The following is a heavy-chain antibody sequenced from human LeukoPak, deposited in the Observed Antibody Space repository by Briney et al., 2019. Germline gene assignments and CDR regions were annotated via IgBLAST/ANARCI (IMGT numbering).Heavy chain of an antibody. CDR3: ARRVDYYGSGSQNWFDP. CDR2: IYYSGST. D-gene: IGHD3-10*01. V-gene: IGHV4-39*01. Sequence: PSETLSLTCTVSGGSISSSSYYWGWIRQPPGKGLEWIGSIYYSGSTYYNPSLKSRVTISVDTSKNQFSLRLSSVTAADTAVYYCARRVDYYGSGSQNWFDPRGQGTLVTVSS. CDR1: GGSISSSSYY. J-gene: IGHJ5*02.